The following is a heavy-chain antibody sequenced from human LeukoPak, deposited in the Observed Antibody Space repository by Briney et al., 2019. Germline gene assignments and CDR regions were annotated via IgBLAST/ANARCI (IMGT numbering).Heavy chain of an antibody. J-gene: IGHJ1*01. CDR2: ISGSGGST. Sequence: GGSLRLSCAASGFTFSSYAMSWVRQAPGKGLEWVSAISGSGGSTYYADSVKGRFTISRDNSKNTLYLQMNSLRAEDTAVYYCAVVVIALPVQHWGQGTLVTVSS. D-gene: IGHD3-22*01. CDR1: GFTFSSYA. V-gene: IGHV3-23*01. CDR3: AVVVIALPVQH.